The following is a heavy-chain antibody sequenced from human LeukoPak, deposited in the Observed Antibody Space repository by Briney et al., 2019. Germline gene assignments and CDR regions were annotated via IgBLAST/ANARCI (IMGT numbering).Heavy chain of an antibody. CDR1: GFTFSSYA. CDR2: ISGSGGST. Sequence: TGGSLRLSCAASGFTFSSYAMSWVRQAPGKGLEWVSAISGSGGSTYYADSVKGRFTISRDNSKNTLYLQMNSLRAEDTAVYYCAKDPGNWNDVLFDYWGQGTLVTVSS. V-gene: IGHV3-23*01. CDR3: AKDPGNWNDVLFDY. J-gene: IGHJ4*02. D-gene: IGHD1-1*01.